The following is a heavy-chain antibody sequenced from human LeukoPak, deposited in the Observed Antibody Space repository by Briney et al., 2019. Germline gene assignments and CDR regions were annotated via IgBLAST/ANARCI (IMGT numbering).Heavy chain of an antibody. J-gene: IGHJ3*02. CDR1: GFTFSSYS. V-gene: IGHV3-48*01. Sequence: GGSLRLSCAASGFTFSSYSMSWVRQAPGKGLEWVSYISSSSSTIYYADSVKGRFTISRDNSKNTLYLQMNSLRAEDTAVYYCAKDPPYSSGWYTAFDIWGQGTMVTVSS. D-gene: IGHD6-19*01. CDR3: AKDPPYSSGWYTAFDI. CDR2: ISSSSSTI.